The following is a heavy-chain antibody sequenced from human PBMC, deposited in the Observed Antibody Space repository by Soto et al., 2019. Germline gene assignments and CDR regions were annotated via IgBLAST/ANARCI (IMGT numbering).Heavy chain of an antibody. J-gene: IGHJ5*02. D-gene: IGHD3-10*01. V-gene: IGHV3-23*01. CDR3: ATQGGITMVRGVIYHGIP. CDR2: ISGSGGST. CDR1: GFTFNNYA. Sequence: EVQLLESGGGLVQRGGSLRLSCAASGFTFNNYAMSWVRQAPGKGLECVSGISGSGGSTYYADSVKGRFTISRDNSKNTLYLQMNSLRAEDTAVYYCATQGGITMVRGVIYHGIPWGQGTLVTVSS.